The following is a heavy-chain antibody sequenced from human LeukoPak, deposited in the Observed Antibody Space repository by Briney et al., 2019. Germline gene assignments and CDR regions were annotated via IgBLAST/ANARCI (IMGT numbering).Heavy chain of an antibody. CDR3: AKTPGGASYFDY. CDR2: ISSSGSTI. D-gene: IGHD1-26*01. Sequence: GGSLRLSCAASGFTFSDYYMSWIRQAPGKGLEWVSYISSSGSTIYYADSVKGRFTISRDNSKNTLYLQMNSLRAEDTAVYYCAKTPGGASYFDYWGQGTLVTVSS. J-gene: IGHJ4*02. CDR1: GFTFSDYY. V-gene: IGHV3-11*04.